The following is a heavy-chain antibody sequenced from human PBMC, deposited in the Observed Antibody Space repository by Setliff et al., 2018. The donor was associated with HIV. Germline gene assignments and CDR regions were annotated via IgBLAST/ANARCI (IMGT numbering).Heavy chain of an antibody. Sequence: SETLSLTCTVSGDSITSNSYYWGWIRQSPGKGLEWIGTMHHSGSTYYNPSLKSRVAIFIDTSKNQFSLRLSSVTAADTAVYYCARHGSNWFDPWGQGTQVTVSS. CDR3: ARHGSNWFDP. V-gene: IGHV4-39*01. D-gene: IGHD3-10*01. J-gene: IGHJ5*02. CDR1: GDSITSNSYY. CDR2: MHHSGST.